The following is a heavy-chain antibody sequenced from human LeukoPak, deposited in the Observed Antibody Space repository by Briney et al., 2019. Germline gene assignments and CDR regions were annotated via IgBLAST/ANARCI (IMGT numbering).Heavy chain of an antibody. V-gene: IGHV3-74*01. CDR3: ARDRYYVPDY. D-gene: IGHD3-10*02. CDR2: ITSDGRTT. J-gene: IGHJ4*02. Sequence: GGSLRLSCAASGFAFSSSWMHWFRQGPGKGLVWVSRITSDGRTTIYADSVEGRFSISRDNAKNTLYLQMNSLRAEDTAVYYCARDRYYVPDYWGQGTLVTVSS. CDR1: GFAFSSSW.